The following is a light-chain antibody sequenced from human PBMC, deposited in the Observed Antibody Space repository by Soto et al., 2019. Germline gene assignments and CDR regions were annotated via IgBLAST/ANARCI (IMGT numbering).Light chain of an antibody. CDR1: QSLSVN. V-gene: IGKV3D-15*01. J-gene: IGKJ1*01. Sequence: IVLTQSPATLSVSPGERATRSCRASQSLSVNLAWYQQKPGQAPRLLIYAASTRATGIPARFSGSGSGTEFTLTIRTLQSEDFAVSFCQQWSKWPPTFGQGTKVDI. CDR3: QQWSKWPPT. CDR2: AAS.